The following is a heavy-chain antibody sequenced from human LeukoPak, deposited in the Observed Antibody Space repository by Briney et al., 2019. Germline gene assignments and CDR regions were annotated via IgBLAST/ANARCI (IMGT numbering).Heavy chain of an antibody. D-gene: IGHD3-3*01. CDR2: ISGSGGST. CDR3: AKEGPGDFWSGYHDAFDI. V-gene: IGHV3-23*01. CDR1: GFTFSSYA. Sequence: GGSLRLSCAASGFTFSSYAMSWVRQAPGKGLEWVSAISGSGGSTYYADSVMGRFTISRDNSKNTLYLQMNSLRAEDTAVYYCAKEGPGDFWSGYHDAFDIWGQGTMVTVSS. J-gene: IGHJ3*02.